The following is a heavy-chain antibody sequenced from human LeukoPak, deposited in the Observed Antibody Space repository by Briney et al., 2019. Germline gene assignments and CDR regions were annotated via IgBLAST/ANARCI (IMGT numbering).Heavy chain of an antibody. CDR2: ISAYNGNT. D-gene: IGHD5-24*01. J-gene: IGHJ5*02. Sequence: GASVKVSCKASGYTFTSYGISWVRQAPGQGLEWMGWISAYNGNTNYAQKLQGRVTMTTDTSTSTAYMELRSLRSDDTAVYYCARDFERWLDQSDWFDPWGQGTLVTVSS. CDR3: ARDFERWLDQSDWFDP. V-gene: IGHV1-18*01. CDR1: GYTFTSYG.